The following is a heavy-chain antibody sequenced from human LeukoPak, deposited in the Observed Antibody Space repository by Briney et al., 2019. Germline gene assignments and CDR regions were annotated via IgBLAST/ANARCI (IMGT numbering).Heavy chain of an antibody. D-gene: IGHD1-26*01. Sequence: GGSLRLPCAASGFTFSSYEMNWVRQAPGKGLEWVSYISRSGSTIYHADSVKGRFTISRDNATNSLYLQMNSLRAEDTAVYYCARDKPTMYSGSYRQTYYYYGMDVWGQGTTVTVSS. CDR3: ARDKPTMYSGSYRQTYYYYGMDV. CDR2: ISRSGSTI. J-gene: IGHJ6*02. V-gene: IGHV3-48*03. CDR1: GFTFSSYE.